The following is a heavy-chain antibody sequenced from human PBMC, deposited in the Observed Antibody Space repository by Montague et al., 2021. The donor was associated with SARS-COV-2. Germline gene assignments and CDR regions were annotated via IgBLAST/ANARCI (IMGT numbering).Heavy chain of an antibody. CDR3: ARDVRYYDFWSGRAQTSPDY. D-gene: IGHD3-3*01. V-gene: IGHV4-59*12. J-gene: IGHJ4*02. Sequence: SETLSLTCTVSGGSISSYYWSWIRQPPGKGLEWIGYIYYSGSTXXXPSXXXRVTISVDTSKNQFSLKLSSVTAADTAVYYCARDVRYYDFWSGRAQTSPDYWGQGTLVTVSS. CDR2: IYYSGST. CDR1: GGSISSYY.